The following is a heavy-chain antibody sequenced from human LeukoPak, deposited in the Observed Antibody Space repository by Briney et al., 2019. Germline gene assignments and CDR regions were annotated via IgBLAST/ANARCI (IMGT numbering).Heavy chain of an antibody. V-gene: IGHV3-48*01. CDR3: AKAEKEMVRGRWWNYYYYYMDV. D-gene: IGHD3-10*01. CDR1: GFTFSSYS. CDR2: ISSSSSTI. J-gene: IGHJ6*03. Sequence: PGGSLRLSCAASGFTFSSYSMNWVRQAPGKGLEWVSYISSSSSTIYYADSVKGRFTISRDNAKNSLYLQMNSLRAEDTAVYYCAKAEKEMVRGRWWNYYYYYMDVWGKGTTVTVSS.